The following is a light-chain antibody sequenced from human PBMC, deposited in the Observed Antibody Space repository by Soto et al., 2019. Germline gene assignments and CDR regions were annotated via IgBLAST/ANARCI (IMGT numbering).Light chain of an antibody. J-gene: IGLJ1*01. CDR2: EVS. Sequence: QSALTQPASVSGSPGQSITIYCTGTSSDVGGYNYVSWYQQHPGKAPKLMIYEVSNRPSGVSNRFSGSKSGNTASLTISGLQAEDEADYYCSSYTSSSTPFYVFGTGTQLTVL. CDR3: SSYTSSSTPFYV. CDR1: SSDVGGYNY. V-gene: IGLV2-14*01.